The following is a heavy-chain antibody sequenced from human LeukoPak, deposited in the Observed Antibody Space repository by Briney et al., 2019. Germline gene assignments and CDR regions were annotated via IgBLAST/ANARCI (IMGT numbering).Heavy chain of an antibody. D-gene: IGHD2-15*01. Sequence: GGSLRLSCAAFGFTFSSYAMSWVRQAPGKGLEWVSAISGSGGSTYYADSVKGRFTISRDNSKNTLYLQMNSLRAEDTAVYYCARAPVTSCRGAFCYPFDYWGQGTLVTVSS. CDR2: ISGSGGST. J-gene: IGHJ4*02. CDR3: ARAPVTSCRGAFCYPFDY. CDR1: GFTFSSYA. V-gene: IGHV3-23*01.